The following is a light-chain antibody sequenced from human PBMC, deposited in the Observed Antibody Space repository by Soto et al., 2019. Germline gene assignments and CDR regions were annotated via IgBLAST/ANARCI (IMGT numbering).Light chain of an antibody. CDR1: QRISSN. Sequence: EIVMTQSPATLSVSPGERATLYCKASQRISSNLAWYQQKPGQPPSLLIYGASTRATGISARFNGSGSGTEFTLTISGLQSEDFALYYCQQYNSWPPYTFGQGTKVEIK. CDR2: GAS. J-gene: IGKJ2*01. CDR3: QQYNSWPPYT. V-gene: IGKV3-15*01.